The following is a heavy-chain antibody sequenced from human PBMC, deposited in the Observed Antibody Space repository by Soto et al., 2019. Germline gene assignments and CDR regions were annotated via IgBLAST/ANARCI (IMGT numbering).Heavy chain of an antibody. D-gene: IGHD6-13*01. CDR1: GYTFTSYG. CDR2: ISAYNGNT. J-gene: IGHJ6*02. CDR3: ARGLTPQQLVEDYYYYYGMDV. V-gene: IGHV1-18*01. Sequence: ASVKVSCKASGYTFTSYGISWVRQAPGQGLEWMGWISAYNGNTNYAQKLQGRVTITTDKPTSTAYMELSSLRSEDTAVYYCARGLTPQQLVEDYYYYYGMDVWGQGTTVTVSS.